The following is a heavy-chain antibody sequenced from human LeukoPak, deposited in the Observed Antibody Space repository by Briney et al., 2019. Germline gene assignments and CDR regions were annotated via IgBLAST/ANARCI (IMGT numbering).Heavy chain of an antibody. V-gene: IGHV4-59*01. J-gene: IGHJ4*02. CDR2: IYYSGST. CDR1: GGSISSYY. Sequence: SETLSLTCTVSGGSISSYYWSWIRQPPGKGLEWIGYIYYSGSTNYNPSLKSRVTISIDTSKNQFSLSLGSVTAADTAVYYCARVSPYGTNNHFYFDYWGQGTLVTVSS. D-gene: IGHD1-14*01. CDR3: ARVSPYGTNNHFYFDY.